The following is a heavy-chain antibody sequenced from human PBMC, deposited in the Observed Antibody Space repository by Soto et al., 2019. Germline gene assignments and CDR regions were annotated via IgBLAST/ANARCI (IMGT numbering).Heavy chain of an antibody. CDR2: INPNSGGT. V-gene: IGHV1-2*02. CDR3: ARAMIVVVNTLCFDY. Sequence: ASVKVSCKASGYTFTGYYMHWVRQAPGQGLEWMGWINPNSGGTNYAQKFQGRVTMTRDTSISTAYMELSRLRSDDTAVYYCARAMIVVVNTLCFDYWGQGTLVTVSS. J-gene: IGHJ4*02. CDR1: GYTFTGYY. D-gene: IGHD3-22*01.